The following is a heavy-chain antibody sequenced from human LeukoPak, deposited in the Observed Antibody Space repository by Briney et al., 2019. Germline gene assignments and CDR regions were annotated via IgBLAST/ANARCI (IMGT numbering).Heavy chain of an antibody. CDR1: GGSFSGYY. CDR2: INHSGST. J-gene: IGHJ6*03. D-gene: IGHD2-15*01. CDR3: ARGRGCSGGSCYSYYYYYMDV. V-gene: IGHV4-34*01. Sequence: PSETLSLTCAVYGGSFSGYYWSWIRQPPGKGLEWIGEINHSGSTNYNPSLKSRVTISVDTSKNQFSLKLSSVTAADTAVYYCARGRGCSGGSCYSYYYYYMDVWGKGTTVTVSS.